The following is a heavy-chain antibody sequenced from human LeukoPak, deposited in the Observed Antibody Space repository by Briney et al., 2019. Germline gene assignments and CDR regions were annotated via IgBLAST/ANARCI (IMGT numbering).Heavy chain of an antibody. Sequence: SETLSLTCTVSGGSISSGSYYWSWIRQPAGKGLEWIGRIYTSGSTNYNPSLKSRVTISIDTSKNQFSLKLSSVTATDTAVYYCARGDFGDILTGYRLAEYFQHWGQGTLVTVSS. CDR1: GGSISSGSYY. J-gene: IGHJ1*01. V-gene: IGHV4-61*02. D-gene: IGHD3-9*01. CDR3: ARGDFGDILTGYRLAEYFQH. CDR2: IYTSGST.